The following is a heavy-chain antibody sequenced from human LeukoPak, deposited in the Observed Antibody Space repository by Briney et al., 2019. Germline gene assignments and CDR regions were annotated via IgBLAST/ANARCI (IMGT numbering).Heavy chain of an antibody. V-gene: IGHV4-39*01. CDR3: ARRAARPERYFDY. Sequence: SETLSLTCTVSGGSISSSSYYWDWIRQPPGKGLEWIGSIYYSGSTYYNPSLKSRVTISVDTSKNQFSLKLSSVTAADTAVYYCARRAARPERYFDYWGQGTLVTVSS. J-gene: IGHJ4*02. CDR2: IYYSGST. CDR1: GGSISSSSYY. D-gene: IGHD6-6*01.